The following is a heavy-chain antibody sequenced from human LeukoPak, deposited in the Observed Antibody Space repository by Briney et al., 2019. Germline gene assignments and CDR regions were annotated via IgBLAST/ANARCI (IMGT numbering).Heavy chain of an antibody. D-gene: IGHD5-18*01. V-gene: IGHV3-21*01. CDR2: ISSSSGYI. Sequence: PGGSLRLSCAASGFTFSTYSTNWVRQAPGKGLEWVSSISSSSGYIHYADSVKGRFTISRDNAKNSLYLQMNSLRDTDTAVYYCARGKVGYSYFDYWGQGTLVTVSS. J-gene: IGHJ4*02. CDR3: ARGKVGYSYFDY. CDR1: GFTFSTYS.